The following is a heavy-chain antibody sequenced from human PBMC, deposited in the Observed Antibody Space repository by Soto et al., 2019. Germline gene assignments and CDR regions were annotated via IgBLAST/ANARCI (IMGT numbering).Heavy chain of an antibody. D-gene: IGHD1-26*01. V-gene: IGHV1-18*01. Sequence: QVQLVQSGPEVRKPGASVKVSCEASGYTFTTSGISWVRQVPGQGLEWMGGISTYNGDTNSAQNVQGRVLMTADTTTGTAYMELMSLKSDDTAVYYCARQGSWPYYYYGLDVWGQGTTVTVSS. CDR3: ARQGSWPYYYYGLDV. J-gene: IGHJ6*02. CDR1: GYTFTTSG. CDR2: ISTYNGDT.